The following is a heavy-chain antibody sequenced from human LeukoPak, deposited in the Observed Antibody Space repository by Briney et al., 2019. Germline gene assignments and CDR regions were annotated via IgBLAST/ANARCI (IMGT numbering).Heavy chain of an antibody. CDR1: GYTFTGYY. Sequence: SVKVSCKASGYTFTGYYMHWVRQAPGQGLEWMGWINPNSGDTNYAQKFQGRVTMTRDTSISTAYMDLSRLRSDDTAVYYCARGPRLEGLDYWGQGTLVTVSS. D-gene: IGHD6-19*01. V-gene: IGHV1-2*02. CDR2: INPNSGDT. CDR3: ARGPRLEGLDY. J-gene: IGHJ4*02.